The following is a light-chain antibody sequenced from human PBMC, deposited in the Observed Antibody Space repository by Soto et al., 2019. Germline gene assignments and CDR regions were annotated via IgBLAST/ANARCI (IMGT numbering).Light chain of an antibody. V-gene: IGLV2-14*01. Sequence: QSALTQPASVSGSPGQSITISCTGTSSDDGGYNYVSWYQQHPGKAPKLMIYDVSNRPSGVSNRFSGSKSGNTASLTISGLQAEDEADYYCRSYTSSSTYVVFGGGTKLTVL. J-gene: IGLJ2*01. CDR2: DVS. CDR1: SSDDGGYNY. CDR3: RSYTSSSTYVV.